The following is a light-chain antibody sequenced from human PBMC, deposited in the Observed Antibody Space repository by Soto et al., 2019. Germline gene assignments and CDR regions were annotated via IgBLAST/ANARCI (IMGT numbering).Light chain of an antibody. Sequence: QPVLTQPPSVSGAPGQRVTIPCTESSSKFGADFDVHWYQQLPGTAPKLLIYRNNNRASGVPDRFSGSRSGTSASLAITGLQAEDEADYYCQSFDGTLSDVVFGGGTKLTVL. J-gene: IGLJ2*01. CDR3: QSFDGTLSDVV. V-gene: IGLV1-40*01. CDR1: SSKFGADFD. CDR2: RNN.